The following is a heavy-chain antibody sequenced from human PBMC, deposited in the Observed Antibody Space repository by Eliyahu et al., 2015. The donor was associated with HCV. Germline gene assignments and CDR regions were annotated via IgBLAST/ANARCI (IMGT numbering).Heavy chain of an antibody. J-gene: IGHJ6*03. Sequence: VQLVQSGAEVKKPGSSVKVSCKASGGTFSSYAISWVRQAPGQGLEWMGGIIPIFGTANYAQKFQGRVTITADESTSTAHMELSSLRSEDTAVYYCASGYYKYYYYYMDVWGKGTTVTVSS. CDR1: GGTFSSYA. CDR3: ASGYYKYYYYYMDV. D-gene: IGHD3-9*01. V-gene: IGHV1-69*01. CDR2: IIPIFGTA.